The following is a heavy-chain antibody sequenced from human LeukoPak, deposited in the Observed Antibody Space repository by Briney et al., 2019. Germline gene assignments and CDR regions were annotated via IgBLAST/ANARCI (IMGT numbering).Heavy chain of an antibody. J-gene: IGHJ4*02. D-gene: IGHD4-17*01. CDR3: ARVSPNTVTTLQYFDY. Sequence: GGSLRLSCAASGFTFNAYGLHWVRQAPGEGLEWLAVISYDGNNKYYAESVKGRFSISRDNAKNSLYLQMNSLRAEDTAVYYCARVSPNTVTTLQYFDYWGQGTLVTVSS. CDR1: GFTFNAYG. V-gene: IGHV3-30*03. CDR2: ISYDGNNK.